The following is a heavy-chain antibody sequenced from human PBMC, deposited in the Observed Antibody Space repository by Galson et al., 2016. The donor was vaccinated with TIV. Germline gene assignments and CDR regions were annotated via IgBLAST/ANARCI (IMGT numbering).Heavy chain of an antibody. Sequence: LSLTCAVYGGSFSAYYWSWIRQPPGKGLEWIGEVNHGGSTNYNSSLKSRVTISVDTSKNQFSPKLSPVTAADTAVYYCARDSHYGPYYYGMDVWGQGTTVTVSS. CDR2: VNHGGST. D-gene: IGHD4-17*01. J-gene: IGHJ6*02. CDR1: GGSFSAYY. CDR3: ARDSHYGPYYYGMDV. V-gene: IGHV4-34*09.